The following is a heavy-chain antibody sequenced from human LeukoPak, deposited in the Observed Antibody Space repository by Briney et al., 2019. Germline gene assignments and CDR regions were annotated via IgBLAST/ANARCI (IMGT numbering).Heavy chain of an antibody. Sequence: SETLSLTCTVSGDSITSGSYYWSWIRQPAGKGLEWIGRIFISGGINYNPSLRSRVTMSLDTSKNQFSLKLYSVTAADTAVYYCARGGSTLHSAGGHDIEFYYYYYMDVWGKGTTVTISS. CDR3: ARGGSTLHSAGGHDIEFYYYYYMDV. CDR2: IFISGGI. CDR1: GDSITSGSYY. J-gene: IGHJ6*03. D-gene: IGHD3-9*01. V-gene: IGHV4-61*02.